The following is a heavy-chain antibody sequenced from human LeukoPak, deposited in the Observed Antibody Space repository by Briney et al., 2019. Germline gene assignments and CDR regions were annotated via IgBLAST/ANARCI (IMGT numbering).Heavy chain of an antibody. J-gene: IGHJ4*02. D-gene: IGHD4-17*01. V-gene: IGHV3-23*01. CDR2: ISSSGGST. CDR3: AKEFTDGDYYQDLSY. Sequence: GGSLRLSCAASGFTFSSYAMSWVRQAPGKGLEWVSAISSSGGSTYYADSVKGRFTISRDNSKNTLYPQMDSLRAEDTAVYYCAKEFTDGDYYQDLSYWGQGTLVTVSS. CDR1: GFTFSSYA.